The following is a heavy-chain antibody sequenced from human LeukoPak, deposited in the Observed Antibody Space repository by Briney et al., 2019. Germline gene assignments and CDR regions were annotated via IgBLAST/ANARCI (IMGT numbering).Heavy chain of an antibody. CDR3: ARGGDRDY. J-gene: IGHJ4*02. V-gene: IGHV3-23*01. Sequence: GGSLRLSCAASGFTFSSYAMNWVRQAPGKGLEWVSGISGSGGSTYYADSVKGRFTISRDNSKNTVYLQMNSLRAGDTAVYYCARGGDRDYWGQGTLVTVSS. CDR2: ISGSGGST. CDR1: GFTFSSYA.